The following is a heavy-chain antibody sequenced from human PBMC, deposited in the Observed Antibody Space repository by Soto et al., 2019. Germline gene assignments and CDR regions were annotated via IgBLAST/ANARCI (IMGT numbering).Heavy chain of an antibody. Sequence: SETLSLTCSVYRGSISGSYRSWIRQSPGKGLEWLGYVYYTGSTNYGPSLRSRVSISVDTSKNEFSLRLSSVTAADTAVYFCARSVAVPGAHIDYWGQGTQVTVSS. V-gene: IGHV4-59*01. CDR2: VYYTGST. D-gene: IGHD6-19*01. CDR1: RGSISGSY. CDR3: ARSVAVPGAHIDY. J-gene: IGHJ4*02.